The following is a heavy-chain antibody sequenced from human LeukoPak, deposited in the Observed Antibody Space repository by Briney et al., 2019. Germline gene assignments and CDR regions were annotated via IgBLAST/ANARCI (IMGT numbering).Heavy chain of an antibody. CDR3: ARERESAYLTGYQRRYFDY. Sequence: GASVKVSCKASGYTFSNYGISWVRQAPGQGLEWMGWISTYNGNTNYAQILQGRFTMTTDTSTSTAYMELSSLRSEDTAVYYCARERESAYLTGYQRRYFDYWGQGTLVTVSS. CDR1: GYTFSNYG. J-gene: IGHJ4*02. V-gene: IGHV1-18*01. D-gene: IGHD3-9*01. CDR2: ISTYNGNT.